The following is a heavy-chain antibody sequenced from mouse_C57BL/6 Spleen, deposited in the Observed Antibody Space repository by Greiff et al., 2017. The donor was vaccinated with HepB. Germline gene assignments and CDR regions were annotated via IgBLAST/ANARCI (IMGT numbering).Heavy chain of an antibody. Sequence: EVQRVESGAELVRPGASVKVSCTASGFNIKDDYMHWVKQRPEQGLEWIGWIDPENGDTDYASKFQGKATITADTSSNTAYLQLISLTSEDTAVYYCATRYGSSFAWFADWGQGTLVTVSA. J-gene: IGHJ3*01. CDR3: ATRYGSSFAWFAD. CDR2: IDPENGDT. D-gene: IGHD1-1*01. CDR1: GFNIKDDY. V-gene: IGHV14-4*01.